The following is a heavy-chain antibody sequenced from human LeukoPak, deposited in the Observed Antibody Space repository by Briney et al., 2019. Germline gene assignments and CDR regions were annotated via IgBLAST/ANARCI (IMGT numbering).Heavy chain of an antibody. J-gene: IGHJ4*02. CDR3: AKDQSPRFYDSSGYYFAY. CDR2: ISGSGGST. D-gene: IGHD3-22*01. Sequence: GGSLRLSCAASGFTFSSYAMSWVRQAPGKGLEWVSVISGSGGSTYYADSVKGRFTISRDNSKNTLYLQMNSLRAEDTAVYYCAKDQSPRFYDSSGYYFAYWGQGPLVTVSS. CDR1: GFTFSSYA. V-gene: IGHV3-23*01.